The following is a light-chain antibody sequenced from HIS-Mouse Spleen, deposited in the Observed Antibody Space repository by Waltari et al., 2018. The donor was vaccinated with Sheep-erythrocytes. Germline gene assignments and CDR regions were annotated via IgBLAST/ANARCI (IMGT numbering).Light chain of an antibody. CDR3: QQRSNWYT. Sequence: EIVLTQSPATLSLSPGERATPPCRASQSVSSYLAWYQQKPGQAPRLLIYDASNRATGIPARFSGSGSGTDFTLTISSLEPEDFAVYYCQQRSNWYTFGQGTKLEIK. J-gene: IGKJ2*01. CDR2: DAS. V-gene: IGKV3-11*01. CDR1: QSVSSY.